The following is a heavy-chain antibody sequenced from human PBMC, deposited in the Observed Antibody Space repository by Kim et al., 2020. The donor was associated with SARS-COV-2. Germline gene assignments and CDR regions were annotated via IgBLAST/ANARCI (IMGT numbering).Heavy chain of an antibody. CDR2: INTNTGNP. D-gene: IGHD3-10*01. CDR3: ARRRITMVRGVNGPFDP. J-gene: IGHJ5*02. CDR1: GYTFTSYA. Sequence: ASVKVSCKASGYTFTSYAMNWVRQAPGQGLEWMGWINTNTGNPTYAQGFTGRFVFSLDTSVSTAYLQISSLKAEDTAVYYCARRRITMVRGVNGPFDPWGQGTLVTVSS. V-gene: IGHV7-4-1*02.